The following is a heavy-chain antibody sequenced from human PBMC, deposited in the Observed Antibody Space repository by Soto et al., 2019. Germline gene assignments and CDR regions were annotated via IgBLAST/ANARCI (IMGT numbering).Heavy chain of an antibody. Sequence: GGSLRLSCATSGFTFSSYAMAWVRQAPGKGLEWVSAISGSGGITYHAASVKGRFSISRDNSRNMLYLQMNSLGAEDTAVYYCARAAHYDFWSGYYYMDVWGIGTTVTVSS. CDR1: GFTFSSYA. D-gene: IGHD3-3*01. J-gene: IGHJ6*03. CDR3: ARAAHYDFWSGYYYMDV. V-gene: IGHV3-23*01. CDR2: ISGSGGIT.